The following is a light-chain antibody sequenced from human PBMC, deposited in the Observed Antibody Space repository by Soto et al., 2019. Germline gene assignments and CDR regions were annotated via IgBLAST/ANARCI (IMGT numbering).Light chain of an antibody. CDR1: QSLLHSNGYNY. CDR3: MQALQTPLFGFT. Sequence: DIVMTQSPLSLPVTPGEPASISCRSSQSLLHSNGYNYLDWYLQKPGQSPQLLIYLGSNRASGVPERFSGSGSGTDFTLKISRVEAEDVGVYYCMQALQTPLFGFTFGPGTKVDIK. J-gene: IGKJ3*01. CDR2: LGS. V-gene: IGKV2-28*01.